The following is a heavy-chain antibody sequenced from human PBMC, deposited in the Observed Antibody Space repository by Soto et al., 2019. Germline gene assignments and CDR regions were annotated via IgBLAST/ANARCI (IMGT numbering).Heavy chain of an antibody. Sequence: ALVKVSCKASGYTFTSYDINWVRQATGQGLEWMGWMNPNSGNTGYAQKFQGRVTMTRNTSISTAYMELSSLRSEDTAVYYCARGFWYYDFWSGYYTPFDPWGQGTLVTVS. J-gene: IGHJ5*02. D-gene: IGHD3-3*01. V-gene: IGHV1-8*01. CDR2: MNPNSGNT. CDR3: ARGFWYYDFWSGYYTPFDP. CDR1: GYTFTSYD.